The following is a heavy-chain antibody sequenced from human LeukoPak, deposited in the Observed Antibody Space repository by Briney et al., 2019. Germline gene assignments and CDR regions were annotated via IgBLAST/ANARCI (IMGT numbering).Heavy chain of an antibody. Sequence: PSETLSLTCAVSGGSISSGGYYWGWIRRPPGKGLEWIGSVYHSGSTYYNPSLKSRVTISVDTFKNQFSLKLSSVTAADTAVYYCASQYYGSGSLGDPFNIWGQGTVVTVSS. J-gene: IGHJ3*02. D-gene: IGHD3-10*01. CDR2: VYHSGST. CDR1: GGSISSGGYY. CDR3: ASQYYGSGSLGDPFNI. V-gene: IGHV4-39*07.